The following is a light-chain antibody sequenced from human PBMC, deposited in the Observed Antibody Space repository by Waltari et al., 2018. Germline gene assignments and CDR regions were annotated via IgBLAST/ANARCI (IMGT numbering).Light chain of an antibody. CDR3: QTWGTGIPVV. CDR2: VNSDGSR. CDR1: RGHSSYT. J-gene: IGLJ2*01. Sequence: QLVLTQSPSASASLGASDQLTCTLSRGHSSYTIAWHQQQPEKGPGYLVKVNSDGSRSKGGGITARFSGPSSRAERYFTTSSLQSEDEAAYYCQTWGTGIPVVFGGGTKLTVL. V-gene: IGLV4-69*01.